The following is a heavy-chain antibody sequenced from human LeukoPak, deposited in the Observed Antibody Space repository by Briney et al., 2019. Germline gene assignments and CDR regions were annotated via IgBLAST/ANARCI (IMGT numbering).Heavy chain of an antibody. CDR3: ARDSDCGGDCYSGYYYYYMDV. CDR1: GGSISSYY. V-gene: IGHV4-4*07. CDR2: IYTSGSI. D-gene: IGHD2-21*02. Sequence: PSETLSLTCTVSGGSISSYYWSWIRQPAGKGLEWIGRIYTSGSINYNPSLKSRVTVSVDTSKNQFSLKLSTVTAADTAVYYCARDSDCGGDCYSGYYYYYMDVWGKGTTVTISS. J-gene: IGHJ6*03.